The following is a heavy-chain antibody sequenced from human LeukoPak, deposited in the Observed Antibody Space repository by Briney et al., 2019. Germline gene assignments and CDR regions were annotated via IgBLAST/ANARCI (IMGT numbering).Heavy chain of an antibody. CDR1: GVTFSGYS. V-gene: IGHV3-48*01. J-gene: IGHJ3*02. Sequence: GGALRLSCAASGVTFSGYSMNWVRHAPGKGLEWVSYITAGSDAIYYADSVKGRFTLSRDNAKNSLYLQMNSLRAEDTAMYYCARDRDYAFDIWGQGTMVTVSS. D-gene: IGHD3-10*01. CDR2: ITAGSDAI. CDR3: ARDRDYAFDI.